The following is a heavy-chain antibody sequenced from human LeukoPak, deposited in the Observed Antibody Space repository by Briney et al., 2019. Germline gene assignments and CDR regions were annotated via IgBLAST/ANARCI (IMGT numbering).Heavy chain of an antibody. J-gene: IGHJ4*02. V-gene: IGHV3-73*01. D-gene: IGHD3-3*01. CDR2: IGNKASNYAT. CDR1: GFTFSGSA. CDR3: AGNYDSWTGLNY. Sequence: GGSLRLSCAASGFTFSGSAMHWVRQASGKGLEWVGHIGNKASNYATDYAPSLKGRFTISRDDSKDTAYLQVNSLNPEDTAVYYCAGNYDSWTGLNYWGLGTLVTVSS.